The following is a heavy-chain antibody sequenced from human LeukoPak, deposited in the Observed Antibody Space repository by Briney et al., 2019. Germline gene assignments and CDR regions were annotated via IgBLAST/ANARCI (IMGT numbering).Heavy chain of an antibody. V-gene: IGHV3-30*02. Sequence: GGSLRLSCAASGFTFSSYGMHWARQAPGKGLEWVAFIRYDGSNKYYADSVKGRFTISRDNSKNTLYLQMNSLRAEDTAVYYCARVGYYGDYLDYWGQGTLVTVSS. CDR2: IRYDGSNK. CDR1: GFTFSSYG. D-gene: IGHD4-17*01. J-gene: IGHJ4*02. CDR3: ARVGYYGDYLDY.